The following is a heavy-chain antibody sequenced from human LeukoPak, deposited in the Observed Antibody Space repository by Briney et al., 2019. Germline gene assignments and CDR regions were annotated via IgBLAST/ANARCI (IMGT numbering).Heavy chain of an antibody. V-gene: IGHV4-39*01. CDR1: GGSISSSSYS. J-gene: IGHJ5*02. D-gene: IGHD3-9*01. CDR3: ARHGRYYDILTGYYYWSDP. Sequence: SETLSLTCTLPGGSISSSSYSCGSIPQPPGNGLEWLGSIYYSGSTSYTPSLKSRVTISVDESKNQFCLNVSAMNAPDTAVYYSARHGRYYDILTGYYYWSDPCGQGTLVTVSS. CDR2: IYYSGST.